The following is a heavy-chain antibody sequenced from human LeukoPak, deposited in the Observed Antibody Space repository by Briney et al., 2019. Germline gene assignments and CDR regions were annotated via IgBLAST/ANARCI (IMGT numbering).Heavy chain of an antibody. Sequence: GASVKVSCKASGYTFTGYYMHWVRQAPGQGLEWMGWINPNSGGTNYAQKFQGRVTMTRDTSISTAYMELSRLRSDDTAVYYCAVFSYSSSWYEYYMDVWGQGTTVTVSS. CDR2: INPNSGGT. V-gene: IGHV1-2*02. D-gene: IGHD6-13*01. J-gene: IGHJ6*03. CDR1: GYTFTGYY. CDR3: AVFSYSSSWYEYYMDV.